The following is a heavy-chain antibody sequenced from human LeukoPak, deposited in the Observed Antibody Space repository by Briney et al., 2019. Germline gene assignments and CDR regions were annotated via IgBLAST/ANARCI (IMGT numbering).Heavy chain of an antibody. J-gene: IGHJ4*02. CDR1: GGSFTGYS. CDR3: ARGRIYYGSGPLLY. Sequence: SETLSLTCAVYGGSFTGYSWRWIRQSPTKGLEWIGELNHNGNTYYNPSLKSRVIISVDTSKNQFSLNLTSVTAADTAVYYCARGRIYYGSGPLLYWGQGTLVTVSS. D-gene: IGHD3-10*01. V-gene: IGHV4-34*01. CDR2: LNHNGNT.